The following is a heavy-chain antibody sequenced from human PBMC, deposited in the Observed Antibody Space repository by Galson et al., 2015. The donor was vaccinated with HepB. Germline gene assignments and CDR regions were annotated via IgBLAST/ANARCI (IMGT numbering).Heavy chain of an antibody. CDR2: ISSSSSYI. CDR1: GFTFSSYS. J-gene: IGHJ3*02. CDR3: ARTYCSSTSCYDAFDI. D-gene: IGHD2-2*01. V-gene: IGHV3-21*01. Sequence: SLRLSCAASGFTFSSYSMNWVRQAPGKGLEWVSSISSSSSYIYYADSVKGRFTISRDNAKNSLYLQMNSLRAEDTAVYYCARTYCSSTSCYDAFDIWGQGTMVTVSS.